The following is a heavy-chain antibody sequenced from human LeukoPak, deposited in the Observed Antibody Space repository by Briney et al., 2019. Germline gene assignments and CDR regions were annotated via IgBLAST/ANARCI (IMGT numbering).Heavy chain of an antibody. J-gene: IGHJ6*03. CDR1: GGTFSSYA. D-gene: IGHD3-3*02. CDR2: SIPIFGTA. Sequence: ASVKVSCKASGGTFSSYAISWVRQAPGQGLEWMGGSIPIFGTANYAQNFQGRVTITTDETTSTAYMELSSLRSEDTAVYYCARGISSPRQVYYYMDVWGKGTSVTVSS. CDR3: ARGISSPRQVYYYMDV. V-gene: IGHV1-69*05.